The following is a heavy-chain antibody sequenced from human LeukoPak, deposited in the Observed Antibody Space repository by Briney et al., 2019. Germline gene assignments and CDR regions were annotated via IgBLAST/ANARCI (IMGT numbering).Heavy chain of an antibody. J-gene: IGHJ4*02. CDR1: GFTFSTYS. CDR2: ISGSGANT. D-gene: IGHD6-13*01. CDR3: AKYPASGGYFDY. Sequence: GGSLRLSCAASGFTFSTYSMSWVRLAPGKGLEWVSGISGSGANTYYADSVKGRFTISRDNSKNTLYLQMNSLRAEDTAVFYCAKYPASGGYFDYWGEGTLVTVSS. V-gene: IGHV3-23*01.